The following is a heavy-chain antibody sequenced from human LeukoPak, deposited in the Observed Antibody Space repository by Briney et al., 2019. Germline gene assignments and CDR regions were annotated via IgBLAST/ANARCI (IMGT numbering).Heavy chain of an antibody. D-gene: IGHD2-2*01. Sequence: SVKVSCKASGGTFSNYAISWVRQAPGQGLEWMGGIIPMFGTADYAQRFQGRVTITADESTSTAYMQLSSLRSEDTAVYYCARAYCTSTSCFHDAFDIWGQGTMVTVSS. V-gene: IGHV1-69*13. J-gene: IGHJ3*02. CDR2: IIPMFGTA. CDR3: ARAYCTSTSCFHDAFDI. CDR1: GGTFSNYA.